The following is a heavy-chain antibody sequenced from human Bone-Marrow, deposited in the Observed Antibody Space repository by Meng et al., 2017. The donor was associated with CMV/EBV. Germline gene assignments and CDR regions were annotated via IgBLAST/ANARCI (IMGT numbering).Heavy chain of an antibody. CDR2: ISWDGGST. Sequence: GGSLRLSCAASGFTFDDYAMHWVRQAPGKGLEWVSLISWDGGSTYYADSVKGRFTISRDNSKNSLYLQMNSLRAEDTALYYCAKGATSSWPYSYYYGMDVWGQGTTVTVSS. CDR1: GFTFDDYA. J-gene: IGHJ6*02. V-gene: IGHV3-43D*03. D-gene: IGHD6-13*01. CDR3: AKGATSSWPYSYYYGMDV.